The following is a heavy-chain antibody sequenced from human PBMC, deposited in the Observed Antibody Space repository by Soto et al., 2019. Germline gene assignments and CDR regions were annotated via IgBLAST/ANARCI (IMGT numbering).Heavy chain of an antibody. Sequence: GASVKVSCKASGGTFSSYASSWVRQAPGQGLEWMGGIIPIFGTANYAQKFRGRVTITADESTSTAYMELSSLGSEDTAVYYCARATSGDGYNFGNFVFDYWGQGTLVTVSS. CDR2: IIPIFGTA. D-gene: IGHD5-12*01. J-gene: IGHJ4*02. CDR1: GGTFSSYA. V-gene: IGHV1-69*13. CDR3: ARATSGDGYNFGNFVFDY.